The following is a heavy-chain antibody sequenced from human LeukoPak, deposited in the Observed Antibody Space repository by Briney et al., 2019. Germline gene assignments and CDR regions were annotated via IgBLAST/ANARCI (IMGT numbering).Heavy chain of an antibody. CDR3: GTLLSNGPFDY. V-gene: IGHV1-2*02. CDR2: IYPNSGAT. CDR1: GYTFTGYY. Sequence: GASVKVSCKASGYTFTGYYMHWVLQAPGQGLEWMGWIYPNSGATKYAQKFQGRVTMTRDTSISTAYMELSGLRSDDTAVYYCGTLLSNGPFDYWGQGSLVTVSS. J-gene: IGHJ4*02.